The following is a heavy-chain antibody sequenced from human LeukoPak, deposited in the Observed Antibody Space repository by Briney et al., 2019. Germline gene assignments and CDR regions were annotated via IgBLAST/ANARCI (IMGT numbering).Heavy chain of an antibody. CDR3: ATNYDFWSGYSYY. V-gene: IGHV4-39*01. CDR2: IYYSGST. D-gene: IGHD3-3*01. Sequence: SETLSLTCTVSGGSISSSSYYWGWIRQPPGKGLEWIGSIYYSGSTYYNPSLKSRVTISVDTSKNQFSLKLSSVTAADTAVYYCATNYDFWSGYSYYWGQGTLVTVSS. J-gene: IGHJ4*02. CDR1: GGSISSSSYY.